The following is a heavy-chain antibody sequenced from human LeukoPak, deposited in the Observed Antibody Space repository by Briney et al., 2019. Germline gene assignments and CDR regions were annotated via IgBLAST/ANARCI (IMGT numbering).Heavy chain of an antibody. D-gene: IGHD3-10*01. V-gene: IGHV3-53*01. CDR3: ARGHYGERNYYYMDV. Sequence: PGGSLRLSCVASGFIFSIYGMSWVRQAPGKGLEWVSVIYSGGSTYYADSVKGRFTISRDNSKNTLYLQMNSLRAEDTAVYYCARGHYGERNYYYMDVWGKGTTVTISS. J-gene: IGHJ6*03. CDR1: GFIFSIYG. CDR2: IYSGGST.